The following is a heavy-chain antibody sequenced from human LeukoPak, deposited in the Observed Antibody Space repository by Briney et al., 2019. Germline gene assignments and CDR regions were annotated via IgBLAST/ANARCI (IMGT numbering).Heavy chain of an antibody. J-gene: IGHJ4*02. CDR3: ARPGIAAAGTDY. Sequence: GGSLRLSCAASGFTFSSYSMNWVRQAPGKGLEWVSSISSSSSYIYYADSVKGRFTISRDNAKNSLYLQMNSLRAEDTAEYYCARPGIAAAGTDYWGQGTLVTVSS. D-gene: IGHD6-13*01. CDR1: GFTFSSYS. CDR2: ISSSSSYI. V-gene: IGHV3-21*01.